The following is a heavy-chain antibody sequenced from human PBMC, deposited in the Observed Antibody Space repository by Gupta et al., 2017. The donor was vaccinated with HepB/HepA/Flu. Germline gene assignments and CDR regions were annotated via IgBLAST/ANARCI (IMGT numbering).Heavy chain of an antibody. Sequence: QVQLVESGGGVVQPGRSLRLSCAASGFTFSSYGMHWVRQAPGKGLEWVAVISYDGSNKYYADSVKGRFTISRDNSKNTLYLQMNSLRAEDTAVYYCAKDRTYYYDSTRGYFQHWGQGTLVTVSS. CDR2: ISYDGSNK. D-gene: IGHD3-22*01. V-gene: IGHV3-30*18. CDR1: GFTFSSYG. CDR3: AKDRTYYYDSTRGYFQH. J-gene: IGHJ1*01.